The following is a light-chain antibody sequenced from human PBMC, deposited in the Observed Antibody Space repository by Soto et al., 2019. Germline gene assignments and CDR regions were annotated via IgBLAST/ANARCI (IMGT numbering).Light chain of an antibody. J-gene: IGLJ1*01. CDR1: SSDVGAYIY. Sequence: QSALTQPRSVSGSPGQSVTISCTGTSSDVGAYIYVSWYQQHPGKAPKVMIYDVTKRPSGVPDRFSGSKSGNTASLTISGLQAEDEADYYCCSYARSLYVFGTGTKLTVL. CDR3: CSYARSLYV. V-gene: IGLV2-11*01. CDR2: DVT.